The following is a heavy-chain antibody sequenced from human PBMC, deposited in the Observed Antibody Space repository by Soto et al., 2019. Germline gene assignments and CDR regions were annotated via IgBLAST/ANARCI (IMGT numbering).Heavy chain of an antibody. J-gene: IGHJ6*02. CDR1: GYTFYSHS. D-gene: IGHD5-18*01. CDR2: INGDYGNT. Sequence: QAQLVQSGAEVKKPGASVKVSCKASGYTFYSHSISWVRQAPGHGLEWMGRINGDYGNTQYAQKFRGRVTMTTDTSTTTVYMELTNLSSDDTAVYYCARCIQGDYYYGMDVWGQGTTVIVSS. CDR3: ARCIQGDYYYGMDV. V-gene: IGHV1-18*01.